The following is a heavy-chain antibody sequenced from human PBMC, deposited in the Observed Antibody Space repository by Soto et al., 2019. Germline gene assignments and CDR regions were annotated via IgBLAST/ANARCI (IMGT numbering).Heavy chain of an antibody. CDR2: IYFDNNK. D-gene: IGHD2-21*02. CDR3: ARRRVATNPYYSDY. V-gene: IGHV2-5*02. Sequence: QITLKESGPTLVKPTQTLTLTCTFSGFSLTTNGVGLGWIRQPPGKALEWLALIYFDNNKRYSPSLRSRLTTXKXTXXNQVVLTMTNMDPVDTATYYCARRRVATNPYYSDYWGQGILVTVSS. J-gene: IGHJ4*02. CDR1: GFSLTTNGVG.